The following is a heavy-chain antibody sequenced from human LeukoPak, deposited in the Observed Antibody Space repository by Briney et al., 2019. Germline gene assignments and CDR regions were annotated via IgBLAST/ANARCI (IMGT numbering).Heavy chain of an antibody. CDR1: GFTFSAYA. D-gene: IGHD3-22*01. V-gene: IGHV3-11*01. Sequence: GGSLRLSCAASGFTFSAYAMSWVRQAPGKGLEWVSYISSSGSTIYYADSVKGRFTISRDNAKNSLYLQMNSLRAEDTAVYYCARDPEPYYYDSSGYPDYWGQGTLVTVSS. J-gene: IGHJ4*02. CDR3: ARDPEPYYYDSSGYPDY. CDR2: ISSSGSTI.